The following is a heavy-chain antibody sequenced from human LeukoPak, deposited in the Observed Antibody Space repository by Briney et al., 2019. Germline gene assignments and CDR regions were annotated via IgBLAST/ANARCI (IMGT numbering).Heavy chain of an antibody. CDR2: ISSGSTTI. CDR1: GFTFSSYS. V-gene: IGHV3-48*01. Sequence: GGSLRLSCAASGFTFSSYSMNWVRQAPGKGLERVSYISSGSTTIYYADSVKGRFTISRDNAKNSLYLQMNSLRAEDTAVYYCARAPSGSYGRGYFDHWGQGTLVTASS. D-gene: IGHD1-26*01. CDR3: ARAPSGSYGRGYFDH. J-gene: IGHJ4*02.